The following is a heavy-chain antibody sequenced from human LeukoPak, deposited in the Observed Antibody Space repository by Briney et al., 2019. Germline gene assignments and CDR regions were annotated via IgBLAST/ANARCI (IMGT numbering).Heavy chain of an antibody. Sequence: SETLSLTCTVSGGSISSGGYYWRWLRQPPGTGLEWIGFIHDSGSTYYNPSLKSRVTMSRDMSKKQFSLMLSSLTAADTAVYYCARGFGSGSYYYGWFDPWGQGTLVTVSS. CDR1: GGSISSGGYY. CDR3: ARGFGSGSYYYGWFDP. J-gene: IGHJ5*02. CDR2: IHDSGST. V-gene: IGHV4-30-2*05. D-gene: IGHD3-10*01.